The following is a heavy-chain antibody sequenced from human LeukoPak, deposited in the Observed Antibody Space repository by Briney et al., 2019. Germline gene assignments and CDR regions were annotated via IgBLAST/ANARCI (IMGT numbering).Heavy chain of an antibody. V-gene: IGHV3-53*01. CDR2: IYSGGNT. CDR1: GFTVSNNY. CDR3: ARAPNSSDYSAGYWYFDL. D-gene: IGHD3-22*01. Sequence: GGSLRLSCAASGFTVSNNYMSWVRQAPGKGLEWVSVIYSGGNTYYADSVKGRFTISRDNSKNTLYLQMNSLGAEDTAVYYCARAPNSSDYSAGYWYFDLWGRGTLVTVSS. J-gene: IGHJ2*01.